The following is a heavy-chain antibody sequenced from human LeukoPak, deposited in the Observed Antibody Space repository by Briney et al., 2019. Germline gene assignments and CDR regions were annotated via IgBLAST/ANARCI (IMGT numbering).Heavy chain of an antibody. CDR3: ARLGQHRYTWNDAIQYATTYFFDY. D-gene: IGHD1-1*01. Sequence: KPGESLKISCKGSGYSFTSYWIGWVRQMPGKGLEWMGIIYPGDSDTRYSPPFQGQVTISADKSISTAYLQSSSLKASDTAMYYCARLGQHRYTWNDAIQYATTYFFDYWGQGTLVTVSS. CDR1: GYSFTSYW. CDR2: IYPGDSDT. J-gene: IGHJ4*02. V-gene: IGHV5-51*01.